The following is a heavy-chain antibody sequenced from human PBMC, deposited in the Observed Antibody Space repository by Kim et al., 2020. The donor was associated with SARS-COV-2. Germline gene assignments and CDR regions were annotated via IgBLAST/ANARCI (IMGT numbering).Heavy chain of an antibody. J-gene: IGHJ4*02. CDR2: IYYSGST. CDR1: GGSISSSSYY. Sequence: SETLSLTCTVSGGSISSSSYYWGWLRQPPGKGLEWIGSIYYSGSTYYKPSLRSRVTMSIDTSKNQFSLKLSSVTAADTAVYYCARALLWFGEAQTFDYWGQGTLVTVSS. D-gene: IGHD3-10*01. CDR3: ARALLWFGEAQTFDY. V-gene: IGHV4-39*07.